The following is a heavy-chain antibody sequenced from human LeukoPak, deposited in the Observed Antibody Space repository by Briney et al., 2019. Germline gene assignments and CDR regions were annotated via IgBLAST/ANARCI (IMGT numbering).Heavy chain of an antibody. V-gene: IGHV3-30*02. D-gene: IGHD6-19*01. CDR1: GFTFSSYG. J-gene: IGHJ4*02. Sequence: GGSLRLSCAASGFTFSSYGMHWVRQAPGKGLEWVAFIRYDGSNKYYADSVKGRFTISRDNSKNTLYLQMNSLRAEDTAVYYCAKDPRTGAVSGIFYFDYWGQGTLVTLSS. CDR3: AKDPRTGAVSGIFYFDY. CDR2: IRYDGSNK.